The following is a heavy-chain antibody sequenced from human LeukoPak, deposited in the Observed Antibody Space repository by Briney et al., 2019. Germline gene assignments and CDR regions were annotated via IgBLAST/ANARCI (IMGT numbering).Heavy chain of an antibody. Sequence: SETLSLTCAVSGGSFSGYYWSWIRQPPGKGLEWIGKINHSGSTNYNPSLKSRVTISVDTSKNQFSLKLSSVTAADTAVYYCARGRVAAAGKRWFDPWGQGTLVTVSS. J-gene: IGHJ5*02. CDR1: GGSFSGYY. CDR2: INHSGST. V-gene: IGHV4-34*01. D-gene: IGHD6-13*01. CDR3: ARGRVAAAGKRWFDP.